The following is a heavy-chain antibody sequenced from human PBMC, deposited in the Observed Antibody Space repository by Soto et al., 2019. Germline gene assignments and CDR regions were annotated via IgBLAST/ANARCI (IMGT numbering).Heavy chain of an antibody. CDR1: GFTFSSYG. CDR3: AKDGMVRGVTDYYGMDV. V-gene: IGHV3-30*18. CDR2: ISYDGSNK. Sequence: QVQLVESGGGVVQPGRSLRLSCAASGFTFSSYGMHWVRQAPGKGLEWVAVISYDGSNKYYADSVKGRFTICRDNSKNTLYLQMNSLRAEDTAVYYRAKDGMVRGVTDYYGMDVWGQGTTVTVSS. J-gene: IGHJ6*02. D-gene: IGHD3-10*01.